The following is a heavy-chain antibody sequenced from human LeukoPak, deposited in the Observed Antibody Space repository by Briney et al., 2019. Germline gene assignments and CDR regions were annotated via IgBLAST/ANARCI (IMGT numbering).Heavy chain of an antibody. CDR2: INHSGST. Sequence: SETLSLTCAVYGGSFSGYYWSWIRQPPGKGLEWIGEINHSGSTNYNPSLKSRVTISVDTSKNQFSLKLSSVTAADTAVYYCARLGYCSGGSCYSFAFDIWGQGTMVTVSS. J-gene: IGHJ3*02. V-gene: IGHV4-34*01. D-gene: IGHD2-15*01. CDR1: GGSFSGYY. CDR3: ARLGYCSGGSCYSFAFDI.